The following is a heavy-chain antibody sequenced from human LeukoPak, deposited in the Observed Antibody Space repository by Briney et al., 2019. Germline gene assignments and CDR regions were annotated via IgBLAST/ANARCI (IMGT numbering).Heavy chain of an antibody. J-gene: IGHJ6*02. CDR1: GFTFSSYG. V-gene: IGHV3-30*03. D-gene: IGHD6-13*01. CDR2: ISNDGSNK. Sequence: PGGSLRLSCAASGFTFSSYGMHWVRQAPGKGLDWVAVISNDGSNKYYADSVKGRFTISRDNSKNTLYLQMNSLRAEDTAVYYCARDLIAAAGTGYYYYYGMDVWGQGTTVTVSS. CDR3: ARDLIAAAGTGYYYYYGMDV.